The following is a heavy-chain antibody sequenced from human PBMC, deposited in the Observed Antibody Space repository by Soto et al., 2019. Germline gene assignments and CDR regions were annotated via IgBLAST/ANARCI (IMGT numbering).Heavy chain of an antibody. D-gene: IGHD3-3*01. CDR1: GFTFSSYW. J-gene: IGHJ4*02. Sequence: GGSLRLSCAASGFTFSSYWMHWVRQAPGKGLVWVSRINSDGSSTSYADSVKGRFTISRDNAKNTLYLQMNSLRAEDTAVYYCAREDYDFWSGYPYFDYWGREPWSPSPQ. V-gene: IGHV3-74*01. CDR3: AREDYDFWSGYPYFDY. CDR2: INSDGSST.